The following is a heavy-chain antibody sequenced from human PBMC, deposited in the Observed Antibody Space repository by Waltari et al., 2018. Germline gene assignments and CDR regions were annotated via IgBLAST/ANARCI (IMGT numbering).Heavy chain of an antibody. J-gene: IGHJ4*02. V-gene: IGHV3-73*02. D-gene: IGHD6-6*01. CDR3: TRQAHYSIADY. CDR1: GFTFSGAA. CDR2: IRREASSYAT. Sequence: EVQLVESGGGLVQPGGSLKLSCAASGFTFSGAAMHWVRQASGKGLEWVGRIRREASSYATAYAASVKGRFTSSRDDSKNTAYLQMNSLKTEDTAVYYCTRQAHYSIADYWGQGTLVTVSS.